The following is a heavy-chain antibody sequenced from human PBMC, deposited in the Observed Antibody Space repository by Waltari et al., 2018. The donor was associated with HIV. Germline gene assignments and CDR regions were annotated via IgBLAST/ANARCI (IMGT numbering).Heavy chain of an antibody. V-gene: IGHV5-51*03. J-gene: IGHJ1*01. D-gene: IGHD2-21*02. CDR1: GFSFTTYW. Sequence: EVQLVQSGAEVKKPGESLKLSCKGSGFSFTTYWIGWVRQMPGKGLEWMAINYPGDSDTRYSPSFQGQVTISADKSISTAYLQWSSLKASDTAMYYCVLGMVVTATHEYSQHWGQGTLVTVSS. CDR3: VLGMVVTATHEYSQH. CDR2: NYPGDSDT.